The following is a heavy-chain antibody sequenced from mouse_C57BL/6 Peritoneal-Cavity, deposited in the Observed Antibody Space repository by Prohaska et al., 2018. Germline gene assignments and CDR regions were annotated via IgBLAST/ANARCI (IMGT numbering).Heavy chain of an antibody. V-gene: IGHV1-53*01. Sequence: CSSLGLNWVKQRPGQGLEWIGNINPSNGGTNYNEKFKSKATLTVEKSSTTAYMQFSRLTSEDSAVYSRARSAGGKYPYFVVWGTGTPVTVSS. D-gene: IGHD2-1*01. CDR1: CSSLG. CDR3: ARSAGGKYPYFVV. CDR2: INPSNGGT. J-gene: IGHJ1*03.